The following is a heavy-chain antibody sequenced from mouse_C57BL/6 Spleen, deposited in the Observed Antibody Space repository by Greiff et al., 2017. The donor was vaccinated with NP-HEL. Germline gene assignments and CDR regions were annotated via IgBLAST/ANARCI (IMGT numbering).Heavy chain of an antibody. J-gene: IGHJ2*01. V-gene: IGHV1-69*01. CDR2: IDPSDSYT. Sequence: QVQLQQPGAELVMPGASVKLSCKASGYTFTSYWMHWVKQRPGQGLEWIGEIDPSDSYTNYNQKFKGKSTLTVDKSSSTAYMQLSSLTSEDSAVYYWARRGTITGTDYWGQGTTLTVSS. CDR3: ARRGTITGTDY. D-gene: IGHD4-1*01. CDR1: GYTFTSYW.